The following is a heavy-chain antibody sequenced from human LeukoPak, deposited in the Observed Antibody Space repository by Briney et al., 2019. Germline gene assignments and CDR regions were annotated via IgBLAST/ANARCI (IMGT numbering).Heavy chain of an antibody. D-gene: IGHD2-21*01. CDR2: TSSSDADT. J-gene: IGHJ4*02. V-gene: IGHV3-23*01. CDR3: AKAPVTSCRGAYCYPFDS. Sequence: PGGSLRLSCAASGFTFSSYSMNWVRQAPGKGLEWVAATSSSDADTYHADSVRGRFTISRDNSKNTLYLQMNSLRAEDAAVYFCAKAPVTSCRGAYCYPFDSWGQGTLVTVSS. CDR1: GFTFSSYS.